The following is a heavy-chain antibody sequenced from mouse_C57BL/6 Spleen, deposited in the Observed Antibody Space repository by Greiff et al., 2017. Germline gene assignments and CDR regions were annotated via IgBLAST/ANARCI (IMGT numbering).Heavy chain of an antibody. CDR2: IDPATGGT. CDR3: TRKGYGRSYEAY. CDR1: GYTFTDYD. V-gene: IGHV1-15*01. D-gene: IGHD1-1*01. J-gene: IGHJ3*01. Sequence: QVQLQQSGAELVRPGASVTLSCKASGYTFTDYDMHWVKQTPVHGLEWLGAIDPATGGTAYNQKFKGKARLTADQSSSTAYMELRSLTSENSAVYYCTRKGYGRSYEAYWGQGTLVTVSA.